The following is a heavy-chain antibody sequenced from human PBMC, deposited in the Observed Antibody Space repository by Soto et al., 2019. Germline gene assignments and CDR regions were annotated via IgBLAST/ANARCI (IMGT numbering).Heavy chain of an antibody. V-gene: IGHV3-23*01. J-gene: IGHJ4*02. Sequence: EVQLLESGGGLVQPGGSLRLSCAASGFTFSSYAMSWVRQAPGKGLEWVSAISGSGGSTYYADAVKGRFTISRDNSKNTLYLQMNSLRAKDTAVYYCAKDSSGDFWSGYYLLDYWGQGTLVTVSS. CDR1: GFTFSSYA. CDR2: ISGSGGST. D-gene: IGHD3-3*01. CDR3: AKDSSGDFWSGYYLLDY.